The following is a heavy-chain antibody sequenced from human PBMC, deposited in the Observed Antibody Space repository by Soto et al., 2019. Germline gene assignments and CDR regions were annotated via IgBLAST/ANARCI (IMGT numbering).Heavy chain of an antibody. CDR3: ASADLRWWIVDY. CDR2: IYYSGST. V-gene: IGHV4-59*01. CDR1: GGSISSYY. D-gene: IGHD5-12*01. Sequence: SETLSLTCTVSGGSISSYYWSWIRQPPGKGLEWIGYIYYSGSTNYNPSLKSRVTISVDTSKNQFSLKLSSVTAADTAVYYCASADLRWWIVDYWGQGNLVTVSS. J-gene: IGHJ4*02.